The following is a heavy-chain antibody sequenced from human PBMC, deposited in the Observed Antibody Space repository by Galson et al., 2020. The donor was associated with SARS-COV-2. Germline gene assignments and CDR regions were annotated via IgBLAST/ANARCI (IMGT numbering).Heavy chain of an antibody. D-gene: IGHD5-12*01. V-gene: IGHV3-49*03. J-gene: IGHJ4*02. CDR3: SSHGYGGFDSDDNSPYYFNY. CDR2: IRGKAYGATT. CDR1: GFNFGKYV. Sequence: GESLKISCATSGFNFGKYVVNWFRQAPGMGLEWVGFIRGKAYGATTEYAASVSDRFTISRDDFKGIAYLQMNSLKTEDIGVYYCSSHGYGGFDSDDNSPYYFNYWGQGTLVIVSS.